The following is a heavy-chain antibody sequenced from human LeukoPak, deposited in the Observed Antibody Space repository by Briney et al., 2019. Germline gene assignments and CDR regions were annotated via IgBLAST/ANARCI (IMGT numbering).Heavy chain of an antibody. CDR2: IKQDGSEK. J-gene: IGHJ4*02. CDR1: GFTFSSYW. D-gene: IGHD1-26*01. CDR3: ASLLSGSNQINDY. V-gene: IGHV3-7*01. Sequence: GGPLRLSCAASGFTFSSYWMSWVRQAQGKGLEWVANIKQDGSEKYYVDSVKGRFTISRDNAKNSLYLQMNSLRAEDTAVYYCASLLSGSNQINDYWGQGTLVTVSS.